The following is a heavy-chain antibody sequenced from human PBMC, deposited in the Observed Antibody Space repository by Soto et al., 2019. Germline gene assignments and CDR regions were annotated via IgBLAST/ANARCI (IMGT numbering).Heavy chain of an antibody. J-gene: IGHJ3*02. CDR1: GGSISSGGYY. D-gene: IGHD3-10*01. Sequence: QVQLQESGPGLVKPSQTLSLTCTVSGGSISSGGYYWSWIRQHPGKGLEWIGYIYYSGSTYYNPSLTSRVTISVDTSKNQFSLKLSSVTAADTAVYYCAREVFTMVRGVPKGAFDIWGQGTMVTVSS. CDR3: AREVFTMVRGVPKGAFDI. CDR2: IYYSGST. V-gene: IGHV4-31*03.